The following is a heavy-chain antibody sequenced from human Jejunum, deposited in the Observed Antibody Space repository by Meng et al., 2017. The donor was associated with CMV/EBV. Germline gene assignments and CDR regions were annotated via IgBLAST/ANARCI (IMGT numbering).Heavy chain of an antibody. CDR2: IYYSGTT. V-gene: IGHV4-39*07. D-gene: IGHD5-12*01. CDR1: GGSIYTINHY. Sequence: QLQLRESGPGMVKPSETLSLTCTVSGGSIYTINHYWAWIRQSPEKGLEWIGSIYYSGTTYYNPSLKSRVTISLDTSKNQFSLKLSSVTAADTAVYFCARGFTIKFDPWGQGTLVTVSS. CDR3: ARGFTIKFDP. J-gene: IGHJ5*02.